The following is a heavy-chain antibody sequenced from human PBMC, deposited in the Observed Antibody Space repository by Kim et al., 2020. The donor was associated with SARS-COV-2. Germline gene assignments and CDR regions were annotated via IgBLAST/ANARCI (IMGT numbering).Heavy chain of an antibody. Sequence: SETLSLTCTVSGGSISSSSDYWGWIRQPPGKGRDWIGSIYYSGRTYYNPSLKSRVTISGDTYKKQLSLKLSSATAADTAVYYCARPPNDYYDSSGLCYFDYWGQGTLVTVSS. CDR2: IYYSGRT. V-gene: IGHV4-39*01. CDR3: ARPPNDYYDSSGLCYFDY. J-gene: IGHJ4*02. D-gene: IGHD3-22*01. CDR1: GGSISSSSDY.